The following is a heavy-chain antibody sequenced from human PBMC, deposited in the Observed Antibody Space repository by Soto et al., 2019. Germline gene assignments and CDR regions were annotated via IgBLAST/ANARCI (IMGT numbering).Heavy chain of an antibody. D-gene: IGHD7-27*01. Sequence: PGGSLRLSFAASGFTFSSYGMHWFRQAPGKGLEWVTIISYDGSNKNYGDSVKGRFTVSRDNPGNTLSLQMNSLRPEDTGIYYCAKDWGGRLDFWGQGDWVTGSS. CDR1: GFTFSSYG. J-gene: IGHJ4*02. CDR2: ISYDGSNK. CDR3: AKDWGGRLDF. V-gene: IGHV3-30*18.